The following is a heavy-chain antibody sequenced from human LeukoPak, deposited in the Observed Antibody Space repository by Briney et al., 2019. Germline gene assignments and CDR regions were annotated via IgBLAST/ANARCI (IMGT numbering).Heavy chain of an antibody. V-gene: IGHV3-23*01. CDR3: AKCTTWNTHYPIDY. CDR2: ISDSGVGT. Sequence: PGGSLRLSCAASRFTFSNYAMSWVGQAPGVGLEWVSGISDSGVGTYYADSVKGRFTISRDNSKNTLYLQMSSLRAEDTAVYYCAKCTTWNTHYPIDYWGQGTLVSVSS. J-gene: IGHJ4*02. D-gene: IGHD4-17*01. CDR1: RFTFSNYA.